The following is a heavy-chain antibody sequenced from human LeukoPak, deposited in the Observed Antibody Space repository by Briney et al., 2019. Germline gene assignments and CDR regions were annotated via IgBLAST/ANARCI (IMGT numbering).Heavy chain of an antibody. D-gene: IGHD1-26*01. CDR3: ARENRRYSGITAERAFDI. J-gene: IGHJ3*02. CDR1: GFTFSSYE. Sequence: GGSLRLSCAASGFTFSSYEMNWVRQAPGKGLEWVSYISSSGSTIYYADSVKGRFTISRDNAKNSLYLQMNSLRAEDTAVHYCARENRRYSGITAERAFDIWGQGTMVTVSS. CDR2: ISSSGSTI. V-gene: IGHV3-48*03.